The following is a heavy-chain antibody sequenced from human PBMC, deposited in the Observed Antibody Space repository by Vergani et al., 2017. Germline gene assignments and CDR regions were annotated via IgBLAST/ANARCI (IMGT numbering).Heavy chain of an antibody. CDR3: ARLLYGSGSYAPIDY. CDR2: IYHSGST. CDR1: GYSISSGYY. D-gene: IGHD3-10*01. Sequence: QVQLQESGPGLVKPSETLSLTCAVSGYSISSGYYWGWIRQPPGKGLEWIGSIYHSGSTYYNPSLKSRVTISVDTSKNQFSLKLSSGTAADTAVYYCARLLYGSGSYAPIDYWGQGTLVTVSS. V-gene: IGHV4-38-2*01. J-gene: IGHJ4*02.